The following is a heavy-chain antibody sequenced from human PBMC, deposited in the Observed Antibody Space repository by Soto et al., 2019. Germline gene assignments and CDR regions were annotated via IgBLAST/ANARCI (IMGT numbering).Heavy chain of an antibody. Sequence: GASVKVSCKASGYSFTAYSMHWVRQAPGQGLEWMGWFNPNSGDTIYAQKFQGRVTLTRDTSISTAYLELTGLRSDDTAVYYCAREASAVIALDYWGQGTLVNVSS. CDR1: GYSFTAYS. D-gene: IGHD6-19*01. J-gene: IGHJ4*02. CDR3: AREASAVIALDY. V-gene: IGHV1-2*02. CDR2: FNPNSGDT.